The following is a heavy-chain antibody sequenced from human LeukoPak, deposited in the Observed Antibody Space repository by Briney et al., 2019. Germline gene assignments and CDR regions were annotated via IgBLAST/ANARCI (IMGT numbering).Heavy chain of an antibody. CDR1: GFTFSSYA. CDR3: ARDGGSGYYYSFDY. V-gene: IGHV3-30-3*01. CDR2: ISYDGSNK. Sequence: GRSLRLSCAASGFTFSSYAMHWVRQAPGKGLEWVAVISYDGSNKYYADSVKGRFTISRDNSKNTLYLQMNSLRAEDTAVYYCARDGGSGYYYSFDYWGQGPLVTVSS. D-gene: IGHD3-22*01. J-gene: IGHJ4*02.